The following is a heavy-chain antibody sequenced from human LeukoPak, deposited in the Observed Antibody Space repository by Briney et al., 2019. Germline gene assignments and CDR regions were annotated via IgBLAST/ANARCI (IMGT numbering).Heavy chain of an antibody. D-gene: IGHD5-12*01. J-gene: IGHJ4*02. CDR3: ARDRKATNQYFDY. CDR2: ISSSSSTI. Sequence: GGSLRLSCAASGFTFSSYSMNWVRQAPGKGLEWVSYISSSSSTIYYADSVKGRFTISRDNAKNSLYLQMNSLRAEDTAVYYCARDRKATNQYFDYWGQGTLVTVSS. CDR1: GFTFSSYS. V-gene: IGHV3-48*01.